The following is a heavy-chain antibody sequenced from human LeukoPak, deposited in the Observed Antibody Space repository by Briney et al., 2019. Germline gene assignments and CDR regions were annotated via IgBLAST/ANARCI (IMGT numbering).Heavy chain of an antibody. CDR3: AREAETTLNWFDP. J-gene: IGHJ5*02. Sequence: ASVKVSCKASGYTFSGYYMHWVRQAPGQGLEWMGWINPNSGGTKNAQKFQGRVTMTRDTSISTAYMELSRLRPDDTAVYYCAREAETTLNWFDPWGQGTLVTVSS. CDR1: GYTFSGYY. CDR2: INPNSGGT. V-gene: IGHV1-2*02. D-gene: IGHD1-1*01.